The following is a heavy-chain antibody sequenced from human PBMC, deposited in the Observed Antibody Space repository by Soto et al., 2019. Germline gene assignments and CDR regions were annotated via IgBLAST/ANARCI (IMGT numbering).Heavy chain of an antibody. J-gene: IGHJ4*02. V-gene: IGHV1-69*04. CDR3: ARDMLYYYDSSGSLDFDY. CDR2: IIPILGIA. Sequence: SVKVSCKASGGTFSSYTISWVRQAPGQGLEWMGRIIPILGIANYAQKFQGRVTITADKSTSTAYMELSSLRSEDTAVYYCARDMLYYYDSSGSLDFDYWGQGTQVTVSS. D-gene: IGHD3-22*01. CDR1: GGTFSSYT.